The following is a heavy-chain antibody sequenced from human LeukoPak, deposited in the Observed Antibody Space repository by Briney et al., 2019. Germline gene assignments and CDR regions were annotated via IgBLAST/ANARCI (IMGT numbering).Heavy chain of an antibody. V-gene: IGHV4-59*12. CDR3: ARDPAMLRTFDY. CDR1: GGSISSYY. Sequence: PSETLSLTCTVSGGSISSYYWSWIWQPPGKGLEWIGYIYYSGSTNYNPSLKSRVTISVDTSKNQFSLKLTSVTAADTALYYCARDPAMLRTFDYWGQGTLVTVSS. D-gene: IGHD3-16*01. J-gene: IGHJ4*02. CDR2: IYYSGST.